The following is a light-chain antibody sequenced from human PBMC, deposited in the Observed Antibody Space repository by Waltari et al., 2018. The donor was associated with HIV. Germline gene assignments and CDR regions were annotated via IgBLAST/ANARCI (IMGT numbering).Light chain of an antibody. CDR1: SSNIGGNT. CDR2: TNN. V-gene: IGLV1-44*01. J-gene: IGLJ2*01. Sequence: QSVLTQPPSASGTPGPRVTMSCSGSSSNIGGNTVTWFQQLPGTAPKLLIYTNNQRPSGVPDRFSGSKSGTSASLAISGLQSEDEADYYCAAWDDSLNGVVFGGGTKLTVL. CDR3: AAWDDSLNGVV.